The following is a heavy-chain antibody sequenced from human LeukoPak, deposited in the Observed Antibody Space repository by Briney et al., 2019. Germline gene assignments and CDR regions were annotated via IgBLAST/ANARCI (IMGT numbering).Heavy chain of an antibody. D-gene: IGHD1-26*01. J-gene: IGHJ4*02. CDR2: INYSGHT. Sequence: PSDTLSLPYTVSGDSITSHLWIWIRQPPGKGLDWSGYINYSGHTLHTPPHKTRDTMSVDTPKNHLSLGVSSGPAAHTRVLFCARHYSSREGGSYYEDYWGQGTLVTVSS. V-gene: IGHV4-59*08. CDR1: GDSITSHL. CDR3: ARHYSSREGGSYYEDY.